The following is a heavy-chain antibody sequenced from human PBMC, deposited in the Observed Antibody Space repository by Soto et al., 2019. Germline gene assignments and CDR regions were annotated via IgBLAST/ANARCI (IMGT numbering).Heavy chain of an antibody. V-gene: IGHV3-23*01. D-gene: IGHD5-12*01. CDR3: AKDPDHSGYDLPSFFDE. CDR2: ISGSGGST. Sequence: PGGSLRLSCAASGFTFSSYAMSWVRQAPGKGLEWVSAISGSGGSTYYADSVKGRFTISRDNSKNTLYLQMNSLRAEDTAVYYCAKDPDHSGYDLPSFFDEWGQGTLVTVSS. CDR1: GFTFSSYA. J-gene: IGHJ4*02.